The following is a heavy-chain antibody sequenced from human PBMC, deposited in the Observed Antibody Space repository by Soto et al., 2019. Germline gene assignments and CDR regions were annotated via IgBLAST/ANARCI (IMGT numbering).Heavy chain of an antibody. CDR2: IYKSATT. V-gene: IGHV4-30-4*01. CDR1: GDSISNLDYF. Sequence: SETLSLTCSVSGDSISNLDYFWAWIRQPPGQALEYIGYIYKSATTYYNPSFESRVAISVDTSKSQFSLNVTSVTAADTAVYYCARAISQVVAATDYYYYGMDVWGQGTTVTVSS. J-gene: IGHJ6*02. CDR3: ARAISQVVAATDYYYYGMDV. D-gene: IGHD2-15*01.